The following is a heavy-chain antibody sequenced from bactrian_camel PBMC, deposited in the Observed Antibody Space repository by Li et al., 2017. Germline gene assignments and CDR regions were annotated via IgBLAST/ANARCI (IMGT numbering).Heavy chain of an antibody. CDR1: GIRVSAGW. J-gene: IGHJ4*01. Sequence: HVQLVESGGGLVQPGGSLRLSYAVYGIRVSAGWMYWVRQAPGKGLEWVSSIYTNDGKTNSADSVKGRFTISRDNTKNTMYLQMSTLKSEDTALYYCAQELVGLPQIWGQGTQVTVS. CDR3: AQELVGLPQI. V-gene: IGHV3S1*01. D-gene: IGHD2*01. CDR2: IYTNDGKT.